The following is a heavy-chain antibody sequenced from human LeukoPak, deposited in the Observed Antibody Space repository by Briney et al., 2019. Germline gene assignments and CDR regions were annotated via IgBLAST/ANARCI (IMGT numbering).Heavy chain of an antibody. CDR2: MNPNSGNT. Sequence: ASVKVSCKASGYTFTSYGISWVRQAPGQGLEWMGWMNPNSGNTGYAQKFQGRVTMTRNTSISTAYMELSSLRSEDTAVYYCARGPEHDFWSGYYYYYYMDVWGKGTTVTVSS. D-gene: IGHD3-3*01. CDR3: ARGPEHDFWSGYYYYYYMDV. V-gene: IGHV1-8*02. CDR1: GYTFTSYG. J-gene: IGHJ6*03.